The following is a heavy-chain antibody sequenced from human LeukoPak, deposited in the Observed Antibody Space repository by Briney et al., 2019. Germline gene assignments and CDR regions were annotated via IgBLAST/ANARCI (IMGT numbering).Heavy chain of an antibody. V-gene: IGHV1-69*13. D-gene: IGHD3-22*01. CDR2: IIPIFGTA. J-gene: IGHJ4*02. CDR3: ARGYYDSSGYYYPLYYFDY. CDR1: GGTFISYA. Sequence: SVEVSCKASGGTFISYAISWVRQAPGQGLEWMGGIIPIFGTANYAQKFQGRVTITADESTSTAYMELSSLRSEDTAVYYCARGYYDSSGYYYPLYYFDYWGQGTLVAVSS.